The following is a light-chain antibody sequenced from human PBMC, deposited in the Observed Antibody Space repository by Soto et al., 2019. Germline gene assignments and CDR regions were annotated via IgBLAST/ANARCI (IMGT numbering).Light chain of an antibody. CDR3: SSYTSSSTLSTYV. Sequence: QSVLTQPASVSGCPGQSITISCTGNSSDVGGYNYVSWYQHHPGKAPKLMIYDVSNRPSGVSNRFSGSKSGNTASLIISGLQAEDEADYYCSSYTSSSTLSTYVFGTRTKVT. CDR1: SSDVGGYNY. V-gene: IGLV2-14*03. J-gene: IGLJ1*01. CDR2: DVS.